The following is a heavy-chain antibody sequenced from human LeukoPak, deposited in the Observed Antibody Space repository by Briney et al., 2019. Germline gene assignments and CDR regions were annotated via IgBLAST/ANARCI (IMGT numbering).Heavy chain of an antibody. V-gene: IGHV3-53*01. Sequence: PGGSLRLSCAASGFTVSSNYMSWVRQAPGKGLEWVSVIYSGGSTYYADSPKGRVTISRDTFKNTLCLQMNILRAEDTPAYYCAIDHDYFDYWGQGTLVTVSS. CDR1: GFTVSSNY. CDR2: IYSGGST. J-gene: IGHJ4*02. CDR3: AIDHDYFDY.